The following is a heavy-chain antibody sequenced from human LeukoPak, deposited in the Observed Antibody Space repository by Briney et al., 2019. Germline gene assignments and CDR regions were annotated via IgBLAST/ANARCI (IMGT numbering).Heavy chain of an antibody. V-gene: IGHV1-46*01. Sequence: ASVKVSCKASGYTFTSYYMHWVRQAPGQGLEWMGIINPSGGSTSYAQKFQGRVTMTRDTSTSTVYMELSSLRSEDTAVYYRAREGLYGSGSYPGCYYYGMDVWGQGTTVTVSS. CDR1: GYTFTSYY. CDR2: INPSGGST. J-gene: IGHJ6*02. CDR3: AREGLYGSGSYPGCYYYGMDV. D-gene: IGHD3-10*01.